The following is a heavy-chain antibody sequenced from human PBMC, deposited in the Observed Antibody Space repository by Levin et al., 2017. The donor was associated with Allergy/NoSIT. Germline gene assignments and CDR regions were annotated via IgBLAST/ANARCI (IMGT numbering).Heavy chain of an antibody. CDR3: ARDGGGNSGYDLAFDI. Sequence: GGSLRLSCEASGFTFTKYGMHWVRQAPGKGLEWVAVIWYDGSKKYYADSLKGRFSISRDDSKNTVYLQMNSLGVEDTAIYFCARDGGGNSGYDLAFDIWGQGTKVTVSS. V-gene: IGHV3-33*01. CDR2: IWYDGSKK. D-gene: IGHD5-12*01. J-gene: IGHJ3*02. CDR1: GFTFTKYG.